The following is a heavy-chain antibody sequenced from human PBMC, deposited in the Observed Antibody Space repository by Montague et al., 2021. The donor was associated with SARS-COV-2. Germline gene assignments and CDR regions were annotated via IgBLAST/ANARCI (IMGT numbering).Heavy chain of an antibody. CDR1: GGQFIRSSHY. V-gene: IGHV4-39*07. CDR3: ARAYRGVPDWDCFDS. Sequence: SETLSLTCSVSGGQFIRSSHYWAWIRQAPGRGLEWIGNIYFSGSTNSNPSLRSRLTLSLDMSRAQFSLELRAVTAPDTALYYCARAYRGVPDWDCFDSWGQGIMVAVSS. D-gene: IGHD3-9*01. CDR2: IYFSGST. J-gene: IGHJ4*02.